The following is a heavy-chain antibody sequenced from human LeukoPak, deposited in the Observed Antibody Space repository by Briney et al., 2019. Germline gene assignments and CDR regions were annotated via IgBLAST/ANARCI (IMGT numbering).Heavy chain of an antibody. Sequence: SETLSLTCNVSGGSLSSYYWSWIRQPAGEGLEWIGRIYTSGSTNYNPSLKSRVTMSVDTSKNQFSLKLSSVTAADTAVYYCARDTAAAGTYNWFDPWGQGTLVTVSS. D-gene: IGHD6-13*01. CDR1: GGSLSSYY. V-gene: IGHV4-4*07. CDR3: ARDTAAAGTYNWFDP. CDR2: IYTSGST. J-gene: IGHJ5*02.